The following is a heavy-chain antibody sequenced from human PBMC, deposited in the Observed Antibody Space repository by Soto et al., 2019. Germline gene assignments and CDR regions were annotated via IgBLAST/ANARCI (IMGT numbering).Heavy chain of an antibody. V-gene: IGHV3-53*01. CDR2: IYSGGST. J-gene: IGHJ6*02. Sequence: GGSLRLSCAASGFTVSSNYMSWVRQAPGKGLEWVSVIYSGGSTYYADSVKGRFTISRDNSKNTLYLQMNSLRAEDTAVYYCARYITMVRGYGMDVWGQGTTVTVSS. CDR1: GFTVSSNY. CDR3: ARYITMVRGYGMDV. D-gene: IGHD3-10*01.